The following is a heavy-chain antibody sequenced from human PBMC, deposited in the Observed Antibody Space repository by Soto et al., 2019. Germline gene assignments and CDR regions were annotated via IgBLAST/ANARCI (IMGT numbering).Heavy chain of an antibody. CDR1: GFTFSTYG. Sequence: GGSLRLSCAASGFTFSTYGMHWVRQAPGKGLEWVGVITYDGSNKFYADSVKGRFTISRENSKNTLYLQMNSLRVEDAAVYYCARDPNYMISSGYYSVYAFDIWGQGTMVTVSS. J-gene: IGHJ3*02. D-gene: IGHD3-22*01. CDR2: ITYDGSNK. CDR3: ARDPNYMISSGYYSVYAFDI. V-gene: IGHV3-30*03.